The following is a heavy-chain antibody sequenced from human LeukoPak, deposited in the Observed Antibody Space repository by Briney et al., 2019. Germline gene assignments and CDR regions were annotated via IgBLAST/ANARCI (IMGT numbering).Heavy chain of an antibody. Sequence: ASVKVSCKATGYTFTSYYMHWVRQAPGQGLEWMGIINPSGGSTSYAQKFQGRVTMTSDMSTSTVYMELSSLRSEDTAVYYCARDLAGYSSGWPPDADWFDPWGQGTLVTVFS. D-gene: IGHD6-19*01. CDR1: GYTFTSYY. CDR2: INPSGGST. J-gene: IGHJ5*02. CDR3: ARDLAGYSSGWPPDADWFDP. V-gene: IGHV1-46*01.